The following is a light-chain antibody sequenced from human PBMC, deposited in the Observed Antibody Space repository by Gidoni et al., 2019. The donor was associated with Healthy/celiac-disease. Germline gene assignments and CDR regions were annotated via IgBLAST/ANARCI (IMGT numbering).Light chain of an antibody. CDR3: CSYAGSSV. V-gene: IGLV2-11*01. Sequence: LTQPRSVSGPPGQSVTISCTGTSSDVVGYNYVSWYQQHPGKAPNLLIYDVSKRPSVVPDRFSGSNSGNTASLTISGLQADDEADYYCCSYAGSSVFGTGTKVTVL. J-gene: IGLJ1*01. CDR1: SSDVVGYNY. CDR2: DVS.